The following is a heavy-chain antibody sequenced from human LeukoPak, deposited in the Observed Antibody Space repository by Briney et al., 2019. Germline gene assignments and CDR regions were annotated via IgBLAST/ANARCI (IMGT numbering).Heavy chain of an antibody. CDR3: AREMYSSGWYGPRSISGAFDI. CDR2: ISGSGGST. D-gene: IGHD6-19*01. CDR1: GFTFSSYA. Sequence: GGSLRLSCAASGFTFSSYAMSWVRQTPGKGLEWVSAISGSGGSTYYADSVKGRFTISRDNSKNTLFLQMNSLRAEDTAVYYCAREMYSSGWYGPRSISGAFDIWGQGTMVTVSS. V-gene: IGHV3-23*01. J-gene: IGHJ3*02.